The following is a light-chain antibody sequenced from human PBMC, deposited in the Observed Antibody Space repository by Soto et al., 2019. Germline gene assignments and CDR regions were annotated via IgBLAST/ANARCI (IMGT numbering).Light chain of an antibody. J-gene: IGLJ2*01. CDR2: QDS. CDR1: KLGDKY. Sequence: SYELTQPPSVSVSPGQTASITCSGDKLGDKYACWYQQKPGQSPVLVIYQDSKRPSGIPERFSGSNSGNTATLTISGTQAMDEADYHCQAWDSSTAGVVFGGGTKLTVL. CDR3: QAWDSSTAGVV. V-gene: IGLV3-1*01.